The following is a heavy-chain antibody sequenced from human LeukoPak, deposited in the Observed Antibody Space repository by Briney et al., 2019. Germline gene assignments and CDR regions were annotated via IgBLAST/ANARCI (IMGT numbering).Heavy chain of an antibody. D-gene: IGHD3-9*01. CDR3: AKESGYFDWLSFDY. V-gene: IGHV3-30*18. Sequence: PGGSLRLSCAASGFTFSDYSMHWVRQAPGKGLEWVAVISYDGSNKYYADSVKGRFTISRDNSKNTLYLQMNSLRAEDTAVYYCAKESGYFDWLSFDYWGQGTLVTVSS. J-gene: IGHJ4*02. CDR1: GFTFSDYS. CDR2: ISYDGSNK.